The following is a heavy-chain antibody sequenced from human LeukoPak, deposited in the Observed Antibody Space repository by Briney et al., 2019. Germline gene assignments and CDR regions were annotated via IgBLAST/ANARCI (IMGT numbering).Heavy chain of an antibody. CDR1: GGTFSSYA. Sequence: ASVKVSCKASGGTFSSYAISWVRQAPGQGLEWMGRIIPILGIANYAQKFQGRVTITADKSTSTAYMELSSLRSEDTAVYYCARELYDYSPLHFWGQGTLVTVSS. J-gene: IGHJ4*02. CDR2: IIPILGIA. CDR3: ARELYDYSPLHF. V-gene: IGHV1-69*04. D-gene: IGHD4-11*01.